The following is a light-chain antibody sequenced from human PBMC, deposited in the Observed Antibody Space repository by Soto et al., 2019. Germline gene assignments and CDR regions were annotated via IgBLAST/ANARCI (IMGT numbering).Light chain of an antibody. CDR3: QQYYSYPT. CDR2: KAS. Sequence: DIQMTQSPSTLSASVGDRVTITCRASQSISSWLAWYQQKPGKAPKLLIYKASSLESGVPSRFSGSGSGTDFTLTISCLQSEDFATYYCQQYYSYPTFGGGTKVDIK. CDR1: QSISSW. V-gene: IGKV1-5*03. J-gene: IGKJ4*01.